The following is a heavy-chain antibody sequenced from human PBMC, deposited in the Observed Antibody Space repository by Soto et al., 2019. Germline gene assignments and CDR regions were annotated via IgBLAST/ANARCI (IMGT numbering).Heavy chain of an antibody. CDR3: ASSSGQLVPSFDY. D-gene: IGHD6-13*01. V-gene: IGHV1-69*06. Sequence: GASVKVSCKASGGTFSSYAISWVRQAPGQGLEWMGGIIPIFGTANYAQKFQGRVTITADKSTSTAYVELSSLRSEDTAVYYCASSSGQLVPSFDYWGQGTLVTVSS. J-gene: IGHJ4*02. CDR2: IIPIFGTA. CDR1: GGTFSSYA.